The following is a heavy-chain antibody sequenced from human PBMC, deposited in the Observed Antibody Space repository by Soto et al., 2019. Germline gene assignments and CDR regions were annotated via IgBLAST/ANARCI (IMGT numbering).Heavy chain of an antibody. CDR3: ARRMVRGDPYYYGMDV. Sequence: GESLKISCKGSGYSFTSYWISWGRQMPGKGLEWMGRIDPSDSYTNYSPSFQGHVTISADKSISTAYLQWSSLKASDTAMYYCARRMVRGDPYYYGMDVWAQGTTVTV. J-gene: IGHJ6*02. CDR2: IDPSDSYT. D-gene: IGHD3-10*01. V-gene: IGHV5-10-1*01. CDR1: GYSFTSYW.